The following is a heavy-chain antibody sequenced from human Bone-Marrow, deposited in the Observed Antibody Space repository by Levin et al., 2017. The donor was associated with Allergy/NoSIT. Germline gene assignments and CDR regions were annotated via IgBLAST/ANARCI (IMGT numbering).Heavy chain of an antibody. Sequence: AGGSLRLSCAASGFPFHDYAMHWVRQAPGKGLEWVAGISWNSGSIGYAESVKGRFTISRDNAKRSLYLQMNSLRAEDTALYYCTKDIDSSGNYEAGFDHWGQGTLVTVSS. CDR3: TKDIDSSGNYEAGFDH. CDR1: GFPFHDYA. V-gene: IGHV3-9*01. D-gene: IGHD3-22*01. J-gene: IGHJ4*02. CDR2: ISWNSGSI.